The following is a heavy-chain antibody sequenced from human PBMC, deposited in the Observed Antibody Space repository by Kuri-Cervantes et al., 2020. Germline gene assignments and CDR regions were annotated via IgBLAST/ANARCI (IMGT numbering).Heavy chain of an antibody. V-gene: IGHV3-30-3*01. CDR1: GFTFSSYA. D-gene: IGHD3-10*01. CDR3: AKEGGYYGSGSKNWFDP. CDR2: ISYDGSNK. Sequence: GESLKISCAASGFTFSSYAMHWVRQAPGKGLEWVAVISYDGSNKYYADSVKGRLTISRDNSKNTLYLQMNSLRAEDTAVYYCAKEGGYYGSGSKNWFDPWGQGTLVTVSS. J-gene: IGHJ5*02.